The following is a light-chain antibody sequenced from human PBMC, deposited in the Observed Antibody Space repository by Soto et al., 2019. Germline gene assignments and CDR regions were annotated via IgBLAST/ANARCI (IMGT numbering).Light chain of an antibody. Sequence: QSALTQPASVSGSPGQSITISCTGTSSDVGAYNFVSWYQHHPGRAPKLIIYEVTIRPSGVSNRFSGSKSGNTASLTISGLQAEDEADYYCSSYTSSSTLYVFGTGTKVTVL. CDR3: SSYTSSSTLYV. J-gene: IGLJ1*01. V-gene: IGLV2-14*01. CDR2: EVT. CDR1: SSDVGAYNF.